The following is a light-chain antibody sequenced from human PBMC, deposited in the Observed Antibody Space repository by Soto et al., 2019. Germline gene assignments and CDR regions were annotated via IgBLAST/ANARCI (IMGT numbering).Light chain of an antibody. CDR1: QSVSSSN. CDR2: DAS. CDR3: QQYGSSPLTWT. J-gene: IGKJ1*01. Sequence: EIVLTQSPGTLSLSPGERATLSCRASQSVSSSNLAWYQQKPGQAPRLLIYDASSRATGIPDRFSGSGSGTDFSLTINRLEPEDSAVYYCQQYGSSPLTWTFGQGTKVDIK. V-gene: IGKV3-20*01.